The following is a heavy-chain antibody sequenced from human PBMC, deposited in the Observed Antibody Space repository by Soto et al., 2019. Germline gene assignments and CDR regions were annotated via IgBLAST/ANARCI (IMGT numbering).Heavy chain of an antibody. V-gene: IGHV3-33*01. D-gene: IGHD2-8*02. CDR2: IWNYGRKK. Sequence: QVLLVETGGGVVQPGRSLSLSCAASGFTFRTFGMHWVRQAPGKGPEWLSVIWNYGRKKFYEDSVRGPFTISRHNSNNTLYLQMASMRPEHTAVYYCVTENQVLFDYWGQGTLVTVSS. CDR3: VTENQVLFDY. CDR1: GFTFRTFG. J-gene: IGHJ4*02.